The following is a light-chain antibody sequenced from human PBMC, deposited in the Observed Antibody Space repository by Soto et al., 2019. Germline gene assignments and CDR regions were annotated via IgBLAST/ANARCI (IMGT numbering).Light chain of an antibody. Sequence: QSAMTQPASVSVSPGQSITISCTGTSSDVGGYNYVSWYQQHPGKAPKLMIYEVSNRPSGVSNRFSGSKSGNTASLTISGLQAEDEADYYCSSYTSSSIDYVFGTGTQLTVL. CDR3: SSYTSSSIDYV. CDR1: SSDVGGYNY. J-gene: IGLJ1*01. V-gene: IGLV2-14*01. CDR2: EVS.